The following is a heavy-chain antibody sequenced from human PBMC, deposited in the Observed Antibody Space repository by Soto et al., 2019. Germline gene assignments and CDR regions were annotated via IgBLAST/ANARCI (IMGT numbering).Heavy chain of an antibody. Sequence: QVQLQESGPGLVKPSETLSLTCTVSGGSISTYDWSWIRQPPGKGLEWIGYIYYRGNTNYNPSLKSRVTISVDTSKNQFSLELNSVTAADTATYFCARWQQLNWFDPWGQGTLVTVSS. CDR3: ARWQQLNWFDP. D-gene: IGHD1-1*01. CDR2: IYYRGNT. V-gene: IGHV4-59*01. J-gene: IGHJ5*02. CDR1: GGSISTYD.